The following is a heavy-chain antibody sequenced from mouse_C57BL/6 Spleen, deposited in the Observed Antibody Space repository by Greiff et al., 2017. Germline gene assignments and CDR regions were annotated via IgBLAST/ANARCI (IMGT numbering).Heavy chain of an antibody. D-gene: IGHD1-1*01. V-gene: IGHV1-82*01. Sequence: QVQLKQSGPELVKPGASVKISCKASGYAFSSSWMNWVKQRPGKGLEWIGRIYPGDGDTNYNGKFKGKATLTADKSSSTAYMQLSSLTSEDSAVYFCATYYGSSAGFAYWGQGTLVTVSA. J-gene: IGHJ3*01. CDR1: GYAFSSSW. CDR3: ATYYGSSAGFAY. CDR2: IYPGDGDT.